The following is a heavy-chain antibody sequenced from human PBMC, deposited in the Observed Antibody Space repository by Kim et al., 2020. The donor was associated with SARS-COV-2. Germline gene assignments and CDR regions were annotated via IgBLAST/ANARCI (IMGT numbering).Heavy chain of an antibody. CDR3: AKAAGSSSTSLTVDY. V-gene: IGHV3-33*06. J-gene: IGHJ4*02. D-gene: IGHD2-2*01. CDR1: GFTFSSYG. CDR2: IWYDGNKK. Sequence: GGSLRLSCAASGFTFSSYGMHWVRQAPGKGLEWVAVIWYDGNKKYYADSVKGRFTISRDNSKNTLYLQMNSLRAEDTAVYYCAKAAGSSSTSLTVDYWGQGTLVTVSS.